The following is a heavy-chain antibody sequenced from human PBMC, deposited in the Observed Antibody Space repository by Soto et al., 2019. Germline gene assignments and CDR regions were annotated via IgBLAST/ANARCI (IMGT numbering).Heavy chain of an antibody. J-gene: IGHJ2*01. CDR3: ARIPQIAVAGTRFGYFDL. V-gene: IGHV3-33*01. CDR1: GFTFSSYG. CDR2: IWYDGSNK. Sequence: LSLSCAASGFTFSSYGMHWVRQAPGKGLEWVAVIWYDGSNKYYADSVKGRFTISRDNSKNTLYLQMNSLGAEDTAVYYCARIPQIAVAGTRFGYFDLWRRGTLVTVSS. D-gene: IGHD6-19*01.